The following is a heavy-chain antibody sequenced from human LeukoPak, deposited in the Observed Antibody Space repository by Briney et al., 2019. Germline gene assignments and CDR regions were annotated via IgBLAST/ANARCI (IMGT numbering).Heavy chain of an antibody. V-gene: IGHV4-4*09. CDR2: IYTSGRT. CDR1: GGCISSYY. J-gene: IGHJ3*02. D-gene: IGHD6-19*01. Sequence: PSETLSLTCTVSGGCISSYYWSWIRQPPGKGLEGVGYIYTSGRTNYNPSLKSRVTISLDTSKNHFSLKFSSVTAADTAVYYCARPYSSGWYGAFDIWGQGTMVTVSS. CDR3: ARPYSSGWYGAFDI.